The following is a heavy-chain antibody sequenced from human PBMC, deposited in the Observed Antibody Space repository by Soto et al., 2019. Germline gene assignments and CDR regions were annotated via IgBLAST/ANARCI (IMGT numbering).Heavy chain of an antibody. Sequence: QVQLVQSGAEVKKPGASVKVSCKVSGYTLTELSMNWVRQAPGKGVEWMGGFDPEGGETIYAQKFQGRVTMTEDTSTDTAYMELRSLRSEGTAVYYRATVECPKWEVHEDDALDIWGQGTMVTVSS. D-gene: IGHD1-26*01. J-gene: IGHJ3*02. V-gene: IGHV1-24*01. CDR3: ATVECPKWEVHEDDALDI. CDR2: FDPEGGET. CDR1: GYTLTELS.